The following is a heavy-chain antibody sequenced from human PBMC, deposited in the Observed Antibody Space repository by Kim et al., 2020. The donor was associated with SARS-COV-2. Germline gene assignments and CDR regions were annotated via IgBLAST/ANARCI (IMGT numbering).Heavy chain of an antibody. Sequence: GGSLRLSCAASVLTFDDYTMHWVRQAPGKGLEWVSLISWDGGSTYYADSVKGRFTISRDNSKNSLYLQMNSRRTEDTALYYCAKDGDSSSWLWFDPWGQG. J-gene: IGHJ5*02. V-gene: IGHV3-43*01. CDR1: VLTFDDYT. CDR3: AKDGDSSSWLWFDP. D-gene: IGHD6-13*01. CDR2: ISWDGGST.